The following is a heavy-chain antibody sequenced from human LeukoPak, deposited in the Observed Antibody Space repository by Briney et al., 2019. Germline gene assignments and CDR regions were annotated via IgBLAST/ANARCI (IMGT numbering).Heavy chain of an antibody. J-gene: IGHJ6*02. D-gene: IGHD2/OR15-2a*01. V-gene: IGHV1-8*01. CDR1: GYTFTSYD. CDR3: ARKKSMSPYYYYGMDV. CDR2: MNPNSGNT. Sequence: ASVKVSYKASGYTFTSYDINWVRQATGQGLEWMGWMNPNSGNTGYAQKFQGRVTMTRNTSISTAYMELSSLRSEDTAVYYCARKKSMSPYYYYGMDVWGQGTTVTVSS.